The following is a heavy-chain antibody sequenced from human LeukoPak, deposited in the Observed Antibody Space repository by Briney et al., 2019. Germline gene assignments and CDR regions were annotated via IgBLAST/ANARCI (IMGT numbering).Heavy chain of an antibody. Sequence: GGSLRLSCAASGFTFSSYWMHWVRQAPGKGLVWVSRIKSDGSATSNADSVKGRFTISRDNAKNTLYLQMNSLRAEDTAVYYCASSNSSGWYYFDYWGQGTLVTVSS. D-gene: IGHD6-19*01. J-gene: IGHJ4*02. V-gene: IGHV3-74*01. CDR3: ASSNSSGWYYFDY. CDR2: IKSDGSAT. CDR1: GFTFSSYW.